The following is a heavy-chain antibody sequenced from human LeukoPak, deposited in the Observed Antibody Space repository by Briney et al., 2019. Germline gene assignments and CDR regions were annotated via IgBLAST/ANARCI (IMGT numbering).Heavy chain of an antibody. CDR3: ARAPGGGGYGSVLEFGY. V-gene: IGHV3-11*04. CDR1: GLTVSSNY. J-gene: IGHJ4*02. Sequence: GGSLRLSCAASGLTVSSNYMSWVRQAPGKGLEWVSYISSSGSTIYYADSVKGRFTISRDNAKNSLYLQMNSLRAEDTAVYYWARAPGGGGYGSVLEFGYWGQGTLVTVSS. D-gene: IGHD3-10*01. CDR2: ISSSGSTI.